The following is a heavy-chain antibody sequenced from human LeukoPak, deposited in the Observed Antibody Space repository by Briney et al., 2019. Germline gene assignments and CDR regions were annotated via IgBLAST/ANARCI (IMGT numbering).Heavy chain of an antibody. V-gene: IGHV3-7*03. CDR3: ATSYDMGWLIGY. J-gene: IGHJ4*02. Sequence: SGGSLRLSCAASGFTFGDTWMNRVRQVPGQGLEWVANIKQDGSEKFYVASVKGRFTISRDNGKSSLYLQMNSLRAEDTALYYCATSYDMGWLIGYWGQGTLVTVSS. CDR1: GFTFGDTW. D-gene: IGHD3/OR15-3a*01. CDR2: IKQDGSEK.